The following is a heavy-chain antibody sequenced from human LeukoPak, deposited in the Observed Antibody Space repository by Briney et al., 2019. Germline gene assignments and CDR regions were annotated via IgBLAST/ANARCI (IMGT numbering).Heavy chain of an antibody. V-gene: IGHV4-59*08. CDR1: GGSISSYY. CDR3: ARRRGWKQQLVYFDY. D-gene: IGHD6-13*01. CDR2: LYHSGTP. Sequence: SETLSLTCTVSGGSISSYYWSWIRQSPGKGLEWIGYLYHSGTPRYNPSLKSRVIISADTSKNQFFLNLNSTTAADTAVYYCARRRGWKQQLVYFDYWGQGTLATVSS. J-gene: IGHJ4*02.